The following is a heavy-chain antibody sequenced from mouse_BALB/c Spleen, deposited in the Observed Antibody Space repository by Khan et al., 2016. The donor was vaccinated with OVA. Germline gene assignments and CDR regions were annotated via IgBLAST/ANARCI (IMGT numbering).Heavy chain of an antibody. V-gene: IGHV3-8*02. CDR2: ISYSGNT. J-gene: IGHJ3*01. CDR3: ACELRGFAY. D-gene: IGHD1-1*01. Sequence: EVQLQESGPSLVKPSQTLSLTCSVTGDSITRGYWNWIRKLPGNKLDYMGYISYSGNTYCNPSLKSRISITRDTSKNQYYLQLNSVTTEDTATYYCACELRGFAYWGQGTLVTVSA. CDR1: GDSITRGY.